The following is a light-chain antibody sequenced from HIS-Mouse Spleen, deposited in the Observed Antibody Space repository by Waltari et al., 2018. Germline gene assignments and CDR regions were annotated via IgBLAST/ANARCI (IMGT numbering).Light chain of an antibody. CDR3: QQYYSTPRT. J-gene: IGKJ2*01. CDR1: QSVLYSSNNKNY. Sequence: DIVMTQSPDSLAVSLVERATINCNSSQSVLYSSNNKNYLAWYKQKPGQPPKLLIYWASTRESGVPDRFSGSGSGTDFTLTISSLQAEDVAVYYCQQYYSTPRTFGQGTKLEIK. CDR2: WAS. V-gene: IGKV4-1*01.